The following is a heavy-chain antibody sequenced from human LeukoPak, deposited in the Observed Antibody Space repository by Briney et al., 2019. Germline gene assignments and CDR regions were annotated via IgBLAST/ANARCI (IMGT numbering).Heavy chain of an antibody. CDR3: ARAGVDTSGYYYQGFDY. Sequence: PGGSLRLSCAASGFTFSDYCMSWIRQAPGKGLEWVANIKQDGSEKYYVDSVKGRFTISRDNAKNSLYLQMNSLRAEDTAVYYCARAGVDTSGYYYQGFDYWGQGTLVTVSS. V-gene: IGHV3-7*01. CDR1: GFTFSDYC. J-gene: IGHJ4*02. CDR2: IKQDGSEK. D-gene: IGHD3-3*01.